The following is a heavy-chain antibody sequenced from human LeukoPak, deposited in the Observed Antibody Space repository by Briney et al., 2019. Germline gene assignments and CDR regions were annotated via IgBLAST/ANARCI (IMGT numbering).Heavy chain of an antibody. CDR3: ARSIAARPFDY. CDR2: INPSGGST. D-gene: IGHD6-6*01. Sequence: ASVKVSCKASGYTFTSYYMHWVRQAPGQGLEWMEIINPSGGSTSYAQKFQGRVTMTRDTSTSTVYMELSSLRSEDTAVYYCARSIAARPFDYWGQGTLVTVSS. J-gene: IGHJ4*02. V-gene: IGHV1-46*01. CDR1: GYTFTSYY.